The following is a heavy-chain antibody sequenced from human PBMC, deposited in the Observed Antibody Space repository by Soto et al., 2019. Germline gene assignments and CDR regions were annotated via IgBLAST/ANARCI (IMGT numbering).Heavy chain of an antibody. J-gene: IGHJ6*02. CDR2: ISTRSDHI. CDR3: ARSYGMDV. Sequence: GGSLRLSCAASGFNVIIYSMNWVRQAPGQGLEWVSSISTRSDHIYYADSVKGRFTISRDNAKNSLYLQMNSLRAEDTAVYYCARSYGMDVWGQGTTVTVSS. CDR1: GFNVIIYS. V-gene: IGHV3-21*06.